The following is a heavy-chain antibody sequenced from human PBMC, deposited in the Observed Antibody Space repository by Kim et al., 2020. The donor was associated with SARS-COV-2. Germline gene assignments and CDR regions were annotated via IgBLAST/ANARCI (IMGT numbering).Heavy chain of an antibody. CDR3: ARDLVPPNYYDSSGYYGVGGNYYYGMDV. D-gene: IGHD3-22*01. CDR1: GYTFTSYY. V-gene: IGHV1-46*01. J-gene: IGHJ6*02. CDR2: INPSGGST. Sequence: ASVKVSCKASGYTFTSYYMHWVRQAPGQGLEWMGIINPSGGSTSYAQKFQGRVTMTRDTSTSTVYMELSSLRSEDTAVYYCARDLVPPNYYDSSGYYGVGGNYYYGMDVWGQGTTVTVSS.